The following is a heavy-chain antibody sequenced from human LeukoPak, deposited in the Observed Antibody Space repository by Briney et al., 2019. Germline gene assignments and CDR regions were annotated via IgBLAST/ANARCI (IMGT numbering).Heavy chain of an antibody. CDR2: INPDGSGT. J-gene: IGHJ4*02. CDR1: GFTFSTYW. D-gene: IGHD5-12*01. V-gene: IGHV3-74*01. CDR3: ARAGVDIVATSGWDFDY. Sequence: PGGSLRLSCAASGFTFSTYWMHWVRQGPGKGLVWVSRINPDGSGTSHADSVKGRFTISRDNAKNTLYLQMNSLRAEDTAVYYCARAGVDIVATSGWDFDYWGQGTLVTVSS.